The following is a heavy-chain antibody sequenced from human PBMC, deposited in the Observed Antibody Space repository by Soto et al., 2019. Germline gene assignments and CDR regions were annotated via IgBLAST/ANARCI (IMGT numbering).Heavy chain of an antibody. CDR2: IDPSDSYT. CDR3: ARGSYCSGGSCYYGAFDI. J-gene: IGHJ3*02. CDR1: GYSFTSYW. Sequence: PGESLKISCKGSGYSFTSYWISWVRQMPGKGLEWMGRIDPSDSYTNYSPSFQGHVTISADKSISTAYLQWSSLKASDTAMYYCARGSYCSGGSCYYGAFDIWGQGTIVTVSS. D-gene: IGHD2-15*01. V-gene: IGHV5-10-1*01.